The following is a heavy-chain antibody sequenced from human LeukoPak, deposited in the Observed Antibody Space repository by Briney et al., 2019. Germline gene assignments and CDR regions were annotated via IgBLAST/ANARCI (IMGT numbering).Heavy chain of an antibody. CDR1: GFTFSSYA. CDR2: ISGSGGST. Sequence: GGSLRLSCAASGFTFSSYAMSWVRQAPGKGLEWVSAISGSGGSTYYADSVKGRFTISRDKSKSTLNLQMNSLRAEDTAVYYCARDLGQYYDTSDNWFDPWGQGTLVTVSS. V-gene: IGHV3-23*01. CDR3: ARDLGQYYDTSDNWFDP. D-gene: IGHD3-22*01. J-gene: IGHJ5*02.